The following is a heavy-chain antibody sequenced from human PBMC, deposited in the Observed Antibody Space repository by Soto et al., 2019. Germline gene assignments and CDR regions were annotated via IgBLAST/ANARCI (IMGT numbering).Heavy chain of an antibody. D-gene: IGHD2-15*01. Sequence: QVQLQESGPGLVKHSETLSLTCTVSGGSLSSHYWSWIRQAPGQGLEWIGYIYFTGYTNYNPSLKNRVTISVDTSKSQFSLRLNSVTAADTAVYYCATVAMTSPKVFDYWGQGPLVSVSS. CDR2: IYFTGYT. J-gene: IGHJ4*02. V-gene: IGHV4-59*11. CDR1: GGSLSSHY. CDR3: ATVAMTSPKVFDY.